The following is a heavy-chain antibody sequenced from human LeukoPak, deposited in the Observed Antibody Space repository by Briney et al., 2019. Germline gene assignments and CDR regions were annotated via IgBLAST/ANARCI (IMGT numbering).Heavy chain of an antibody. D-gene: IGHD4-17*01. J-gene: IGHJ4*02. V-gene: IGHV4-4*07. Sequence: SETLSLTCTVSGGSISSYYWSWIRQPAGKGLEWIGRIYTSGSTNYNPSLKSRVTMSVDTSKNQFSLKLSSVTAADTAVYYCARGSFWTVTHYFDYWGQGTLVTVSS. CDR2: IYTSGST. CDR3: ARGSFWTVTHYFDY. CDR1: GGSISSYY.